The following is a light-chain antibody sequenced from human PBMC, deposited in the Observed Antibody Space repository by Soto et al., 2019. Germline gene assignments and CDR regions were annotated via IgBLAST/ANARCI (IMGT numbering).Light chain of an antibody. V-gene: IGLV2-14*01. CDR3: ISYASINTYV. CDR1: SSDVGGYDY. J-gene: IGLJ1*01. CDR2: DVT. Sequence: QSALTQPASVSGSPGQSITISCTGTSSDVGGYDYVSWYQQHPGKAPKLMIYDVTNRPSGVSNRFSGSKSSNTASLTISGLQAEDEADYYCISYASINTYVFGTGTKVTVL.